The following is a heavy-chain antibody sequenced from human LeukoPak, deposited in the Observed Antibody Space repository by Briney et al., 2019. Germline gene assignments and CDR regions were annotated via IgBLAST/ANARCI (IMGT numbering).Heavy chain of an antibody. CDR3: ARLSAYYDSSGYYKCDY. J-gene: IGHJ4*02. D-gene: IGHD3-22*01. CDR1: GGTFSSYA. CDR2: IIPILGIA. V-gene: IGHV1-69*04. Sequence: SVKVSCKASGGTFSSYAISWVRQAPGQGLEWMGRIIPILGIANYAQKFQGRATITADKSTSTAYMELSSLRSEDTAVYYCARLSAYYDSSGYYKCDYRGQGTLVTVSS.